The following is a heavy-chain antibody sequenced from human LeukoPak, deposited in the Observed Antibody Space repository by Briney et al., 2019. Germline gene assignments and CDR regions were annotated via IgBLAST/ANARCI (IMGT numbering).Heavy chain of an antibody. CDR2: ISGSGGST. D-gene: IGHD4-17*01. CDR3: AKDLPVTKFFPLYFDY. CDR1: GFTFSSYA. V-gene: IGHV3-23*01. Sequence: PGGSLRLSCAASGFTFSSYAMSWVRQAPGKGLEWVSAISGSGGSTYYADSVKGRFTISRDNSKNTLYLQMNSLRAEDTAVYYCAKDLPVTKFFPLYFDYWGQGTLVTVSS. J-gene: IGHJ4*02.